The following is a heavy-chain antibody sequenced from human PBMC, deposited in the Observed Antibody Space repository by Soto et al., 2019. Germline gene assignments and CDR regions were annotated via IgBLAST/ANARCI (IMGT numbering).Heavy chain of an antibody. D-gene: IGHD5-12*01. V-gene: IGHV4-30-4*01. Sequence: SETLSLTCTVSGGSISSGDYYWSWIRQPPGKGLEWIGYIYYSGSTYYNPSLKSRVTISVDTSKNQFSLKLSSVTAADTAVYYCARVEMATITVDYWGQGTLVTVSS. J-gene: IGHJ4*02. CDR2: IYYSGST. CDR3: ARVEMATITVDY. CDR1: GGSISSGDYY.